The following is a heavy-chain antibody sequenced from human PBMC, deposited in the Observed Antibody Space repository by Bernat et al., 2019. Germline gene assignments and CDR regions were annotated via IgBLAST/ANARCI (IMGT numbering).Heavy chain of an antibody. CDR3: ARHWAYYGSGSGRAHGGLEY. V-gene: IGHV4-39*01. D-gene: IGHD3-10*01. CDR1: GGSISSSSYY. J-gene: IGHJ4*02. Sequence: QLQLQESGPGLVKPSETLSLTCTVSGGSISSSSYYWGWIRQPPGKGLEWIVSIYYSGSTYYNPALKSQFTISVDTSKNQFSRKLSSVTDADTAVYYCARHWAYYGSGSGRAHGGLEYGGQGTRVTVSS. CDR2: IYYSGST.